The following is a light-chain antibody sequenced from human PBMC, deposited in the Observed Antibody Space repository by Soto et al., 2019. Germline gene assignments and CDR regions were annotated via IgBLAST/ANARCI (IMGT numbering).Light chain of an antibody. CDR1: SSDVGVYNY. CDR2: EVS. J-gene: IGLJ3*02. V-gene: IGLV2-14*01. Sequence: QSALTQPAAVSGSPGQSITISCTGNSSDVGVYNYVSWYQQHPGKAPKLMIYEVSNRPSGVSNRFSGSKSGNTASLTISGLQAEDEAVYYCSSYTSSSTLVFGGGTKLTVL. CDR3: SSYTSSSTLV.